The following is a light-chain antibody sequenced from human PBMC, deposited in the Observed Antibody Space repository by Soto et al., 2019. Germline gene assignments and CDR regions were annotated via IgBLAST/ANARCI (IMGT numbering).Light chain of an antibody. CDR1: HSVSSK. CDR3: QQYIDWPPQLT. CDR2: GAS. V-gene: IGKV3-15*01. J-gene: IGKJ4*01. Sequence: EIVMTQSPATLSVSVGERATLSCRASHSVSSKLAWYQQKPGQAPRLLIYGASTRATDIPARFSGSGSGTEFTLTISSLQSEDFAVYYCQQYIDWPPQLTFGGGTKVEIK.